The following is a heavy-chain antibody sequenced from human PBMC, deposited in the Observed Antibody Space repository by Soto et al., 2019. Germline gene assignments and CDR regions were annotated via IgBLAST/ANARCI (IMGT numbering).Heavy chain of an antibody. Sequence: SDTLSLTCAFSGGSISSSNWWSGVRHPPGKGLEWIGEIYHSGSTNYNPSLKSRVTISVDKSKNQFSLKLSSVTAADTAVYYCSRGVAHYDILTGYFDYDGMDVWGQGTTVT. CDR3: SRGVAHYDILTGYFDYDGMDV. CDR2: IYHSGST. D-gene: IGHD3-9*01. CDR1: GGSISSSNW. V-gene: IGHV4-4*02. J-gene: IGHJ6*02.